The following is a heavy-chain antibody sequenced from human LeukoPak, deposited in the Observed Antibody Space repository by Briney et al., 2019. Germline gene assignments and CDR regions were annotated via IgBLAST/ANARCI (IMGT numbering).Heavy chain of an antibody. CDR1: GGTFSSYA. Sequence: SVKVSCKASGGTFSSYAISWVRQAPGQGLEWMGRIIPILGIANYAHKFQGRVTITADKSTTTSSMQLSSLRSEHTAVYYCARDRTVPAAQYYYYGMDVWGQGTTVTVSS. J-gene: IGHJ6*02. V-gene: IGHV1-69*04. CDR2: IIPILGIA. D-gene: IGHD2-2*01. CDR3: ARDRTVPAAQYYYYGMDV.